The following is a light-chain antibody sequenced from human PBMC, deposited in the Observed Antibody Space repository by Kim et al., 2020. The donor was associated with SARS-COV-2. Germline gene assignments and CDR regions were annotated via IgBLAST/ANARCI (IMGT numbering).Light chain of an antibody. V-gene: IGKV3-20*01. CDR2: GAS. J-gene: IGKJ4*01. CDR1: ESFSRDC. Sequence: SPGEGATLPCRDSESFSRDCLAWYQQKPGQTPRLFIYGASNRATGISDRFRGSGSGTDFTLTISRLEPEDSAVYYCQQYGGSPLTFGGGTKVEI. CDR3: QQYGGSPLT.